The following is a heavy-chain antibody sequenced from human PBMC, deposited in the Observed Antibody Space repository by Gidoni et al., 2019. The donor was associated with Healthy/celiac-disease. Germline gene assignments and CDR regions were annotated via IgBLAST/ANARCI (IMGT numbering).Heavy chain of an antibody. V-gene: IGHV4-34*01. Sequence: QVQLQQCGAAPLKPSETLSLTCAVYGGSFSGYYWSWIRQPPGKGVAWIGEINHSGSTNYNQSLKSRVTISVDKSKNQFYLKLSCVTAADTAVYYCARYGFWSGYYMGWFDPWGQGTLVTVSS. J-gene: IGHJ5*02. CDR3: ARYGFWSGYYMGWFDP. CDR1: GGSFSGYY. D-gene: IGHD3-3*01. CDR2: INHSGST.